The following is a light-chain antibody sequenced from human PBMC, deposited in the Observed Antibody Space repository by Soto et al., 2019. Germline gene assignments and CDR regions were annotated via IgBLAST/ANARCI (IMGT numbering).Light chain of an antibody. CDR2: WAS. CDR1: QSVLYSSNNKNY. V-gene: IGKV4-1*01. J-gene: IGKJ3*01. CDR3: QQYYSSPLFT. Sequence: DIVMTQSPDSLAVSLGERATINCKSSQSVLYSSNNKNYLAWYQQKPGQPPKLIIYWASTRESGVPDRFSGSGSGTDFTLTISSLQAEDVAVSYCQQYYSSPLFTFGPGTKVEIK.